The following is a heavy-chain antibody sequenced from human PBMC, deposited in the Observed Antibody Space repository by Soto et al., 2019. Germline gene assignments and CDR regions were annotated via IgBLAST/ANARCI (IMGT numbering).Heavy chain of an antibody. CDR2: ISAYNGNT. CDR3: ARDYFNIYYGSGSYYTNDAFDI. V-gene: IGHV1-18*01. Sequence: GASVKVSCKASGYTFTSYGISWVRQAPGQGLEWMGWISAYNGNTNYAQKLQGRVTMTTDTSTSTAYMELRSLRSDDTAVYYCARDYFNIYYGSGSYYTNDAFDIWGQGTMVTV. D-gene: IGHD3-10*01. CDR1: GYTFTSYG. J-gene: IGHJ3*02.